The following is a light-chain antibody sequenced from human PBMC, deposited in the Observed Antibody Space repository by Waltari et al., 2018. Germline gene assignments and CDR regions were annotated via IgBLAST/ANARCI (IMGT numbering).Light chain of an antibody. J-gene: IGKJ1*01. CDR2: GAS. CDR1: WGVSST. Sequence: SWGVSSTERWEQRKPGQGPRRRSDGASTRATGIPARCSGSGSGTEFTLTISGLQSEDFAVYYCQQYNNWLWTFGQGTKVEIK. V-gene: IGKV3-15*01. CDR3: QQYNNWLWT.